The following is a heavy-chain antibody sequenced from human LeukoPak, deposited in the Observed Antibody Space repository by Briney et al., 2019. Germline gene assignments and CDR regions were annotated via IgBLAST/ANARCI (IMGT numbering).Heavy chain of an antibody. CDR1: GYSFTSYW. V-gene: IGHV5-51*01. Sequence: PGESLKISCKASGYSFTSYWIGWVRQMPGKGLEWMGIIDPSDSDTRYTPSFQGQVTISADKSLTTAYLQWNSLKASDTAMYYCARQTAMGRSGDYWGQGTLVTFSS. D-gene: IGHD5-18*01. J-gene: IGHJ4*02. CDR2: IDPSDSDT. CDR3: ARQTAMGRSGDY.